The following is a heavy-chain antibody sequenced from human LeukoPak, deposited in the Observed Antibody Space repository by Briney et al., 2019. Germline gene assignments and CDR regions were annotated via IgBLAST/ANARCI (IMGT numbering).Heavy chain of an antibody. CDR1: VGTFTSYA. CDR2: TIAIIGIA. D-gene: IGHD3-3*01. Sequence: ASVKVSCKASVGTFTSYAISWVRHAPGQGLEWMGRTIAIIGIANYAQKFPGRVTITADKSPSTAYMELSSLRSDDTAVYYCAREVLTIFGDSPYYYYGMDVWGQGTTVTVSS. J-gene: IGHJ6*02. CDR3: AREVLTIFGDSPYYYYGMDV. V-gene: IGHV1-69*04.